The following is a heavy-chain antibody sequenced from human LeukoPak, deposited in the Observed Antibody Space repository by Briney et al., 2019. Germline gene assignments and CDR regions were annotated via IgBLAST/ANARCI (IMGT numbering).Heavy chain of an antibody. Sequence: ASETLSVTCNVSGVSIRGYYWSWIRQPPGKGLEWIGYIYSSGSTNYNPSLKSRVTMSVDTSKNQFSLKVSSVTAADTAVYYCTRGSIAYYYMDVWGKGTTVTISS. J-gene: IGHJ6*03. V-gene: IGHV4-59*01. CDR3: TRGSIAYYYMDV. D-gene: IGHD3-22*01. CDR2: IYSSGST. CDR1: GVSIRGYY.